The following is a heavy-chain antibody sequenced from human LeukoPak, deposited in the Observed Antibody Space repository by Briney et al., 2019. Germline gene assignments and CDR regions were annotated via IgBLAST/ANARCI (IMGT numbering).Heavy chain of an antibody. CDR2: IRYDGSNK. CDR1: GFTFSSYG. J-gene: IGHJ3*02. CDR3: ANPKQWGSGYDKGDAFDI. V-gene: IGHV3-30*02. Sequence: PGGSLRLSCAASGFTFSSYGMHWVRQAPGKGLEWVVFIRYDGSNKYYADSVKGRFTISRDNSKNTLYLQMNSLRAEDTAVYYCANPKQWGSGYDKGDAFDIWGQGTMVTVSS. D-gene: IGHD5-12*01.